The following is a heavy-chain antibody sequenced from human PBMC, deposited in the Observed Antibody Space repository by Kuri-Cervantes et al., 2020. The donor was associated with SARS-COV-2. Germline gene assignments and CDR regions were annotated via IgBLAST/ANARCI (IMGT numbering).Heavy chain of an antibody. CDR1: GGSISSGSYY. CDR2: IYYSGST. V-gene: IGHV4-61*01. D-gene: IGHD1-1*01. Sequence: GSLRLSCTVSGGSISSGSYYWSWIRQPPGKGLEWIGYIYYSGSTNYNPSLKSRVTISVDTSKNQFSLKLSSVTAADTAVYYCATGPPANWNDEGGNWFDPWGQGTLVTVSS. CDR3: ATGPPANWNDEGGNWFDP. J-gene: IGHJ5*02.